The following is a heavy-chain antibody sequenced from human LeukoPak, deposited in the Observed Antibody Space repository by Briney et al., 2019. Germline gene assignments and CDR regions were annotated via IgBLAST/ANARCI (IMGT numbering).Heavy chain of an antibody. J-gene: IGHJ4*02. Sequence: GGSLRLSCAASGFTFRNYAMTWVRQAPGKGLEWVSGISGGGDSTFNADSVKGRFTLSRDNSKNTLYLQMNSLRAEDTALYYCARGWQQLGEWGQGTLVTVSS. D-gene: IGHD3-16*01. CDR1: GFTFRNYA. CDR2: ISGGGDST. V-gene: IGHV3-23*01. CDR3: ARGWQQLGE.